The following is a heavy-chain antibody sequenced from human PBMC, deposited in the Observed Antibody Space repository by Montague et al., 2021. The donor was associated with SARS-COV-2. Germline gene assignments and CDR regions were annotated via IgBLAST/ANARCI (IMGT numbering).Heavy chain of an antibody. CDR1: GGTISTDNLYWY. V-gene: IGHV4-39*01. CDR2: IFHNGDS. Sequence: SETLSLTCLVSGGTISTDNLYWYWAWIRQPPGKGLEWIGSIFHNGDSYYNPSLNTRVTISIDTSRNHFSLSLTSVTAPDTAVYYCARRGGGEVFARFMYWYFDVWSRGSLVTVSS. D-gene: IGHD2-21*01. J-gene: IGHJ2*01. CDR3: ARRGGGEVFARFMYWYFDV.